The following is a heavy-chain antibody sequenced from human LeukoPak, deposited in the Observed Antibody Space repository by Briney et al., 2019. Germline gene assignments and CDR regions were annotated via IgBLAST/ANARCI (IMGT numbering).Heavy chain of an antibody. J-gene: IGHJ4*02. CDR1: GYTFTGYY. Sequence: GASVKVSCKPSGYTFTGYYMHWVRPAPGQGLEWMGWINPSSGGTNYAQKFQGRVTMTRDTSISTDYMELSRLRSDDTAVYYCARALQNYYDFSPDYWGQGTLVTVSS. D-gene: IGHD3-22*01. V-gene: IGHV1-2*02. CDR3: ARALQNYYDFSPDY. CDR2: INPSSGGT.